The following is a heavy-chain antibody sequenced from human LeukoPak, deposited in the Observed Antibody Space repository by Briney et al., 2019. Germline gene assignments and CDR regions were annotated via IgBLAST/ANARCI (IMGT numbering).Heavy chain of an antibody. CDR1: GFTFNTYW. CDR2: IKPDGNER. CDR3: ARRQWTAFDF. J-gene: IGHJ3*01. V-gene: IGHV3-7*01. Sequence: GSLRLSCAASGFTFNTYWISWVRQAPGKGLQWVANIKPDGNERYYVDYVKGPFTISRDNARSSLYLQMNSLRVEDTAIYYCARRQWTAFDFWGQGTMVTVSS. D-gene: IGHD6-19*01.